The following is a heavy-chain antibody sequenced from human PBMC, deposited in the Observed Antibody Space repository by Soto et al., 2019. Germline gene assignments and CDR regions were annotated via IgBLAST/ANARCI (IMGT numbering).Heavy chain of an antibody. Sequence: SGPTLLNPTQTVTRTCTFSGFSLRTTWEGVGGFRQPPGKALEWLALIYWDDSARYSHSLKSRLTITKGTSENQVVLTLTNTDPVDTATYFCVHRTVSAGAWFGRWGQGTQVTGSS. CDR1: GFSLRTTWEG. CDR2: IYWDDSA. D-gene: IGHD4-4*01. V-gene: IGHV2-5*02. J-gene: IGHJ5*02. CDR3: VHRTVSAGAWFGR.